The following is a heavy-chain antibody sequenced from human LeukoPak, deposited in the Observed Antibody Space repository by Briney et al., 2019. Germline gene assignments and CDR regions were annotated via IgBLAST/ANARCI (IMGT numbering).Heavy chain of an antibody. CDR2: IFYSGST. V-gene: IGHV4-39*01. Sequence: SETLSLTCTVSSGSISTSNYYWGWVRQPPGKALEWIGNIFYSGSTNYNPSLKSRVTISVDTSKNQFSLKLSSVTAADTAVYYCARTTSGWFDPWGQGTLVTVSS. CDR1: SGSISTSNYY. J-gene: IGHJ5*02. D-gene: IGHD4-17*01. CDR3: ARTTSGWFDP.